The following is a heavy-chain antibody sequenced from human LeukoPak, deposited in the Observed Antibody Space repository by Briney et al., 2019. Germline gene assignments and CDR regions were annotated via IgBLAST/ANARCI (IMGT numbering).Heavy chain of an antibody. CDR3: ARDSSSYYFDY. D-gene: IGHD6-6*01. Sequence: GGSLRLSCAASGFTVTSNHMNWVRQAPGKGLEWVSIIYTGGTTHYADSLKDRFTISRDDSKNTLYLQMNSLRAGDTAVYYCARDSSSYYFDYWGQGTLVTVSS. CDR2: IYTGGTT. J-gene: IGHJ4*02. CDR1: GFTVTSNH. V-gene: IGHV3-66*01.